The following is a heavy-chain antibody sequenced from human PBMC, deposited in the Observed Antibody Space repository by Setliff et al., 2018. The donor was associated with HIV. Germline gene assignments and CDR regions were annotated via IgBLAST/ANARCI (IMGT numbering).Heavy chain of an antibody. CDR3: VKDIPGWSFDY. Sequence: GGSLRLSCSASGFTFSGNAMGWVRQAPGKGMEWVSGSGSDGNTLYTDSVKCRFTISRDKSKNTLYLQMKSLRVEDTAIYYCVKDIPGWSFDYWGQGTLVTVSS. J-gene: IGHJ4*02. CDR1: GFTFSGNA. CDR2: SGSDGNT. V-gene: IGHV3-23*01. D-gene: IGHD2-15*01.